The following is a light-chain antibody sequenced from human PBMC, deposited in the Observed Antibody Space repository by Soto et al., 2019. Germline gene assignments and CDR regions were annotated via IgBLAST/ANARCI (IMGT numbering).Light chain of an antibody. CDR2: RNN. V-gene: IGLV1-47*01. Sequence: QPVLTQPPSASGTPGQRVTISCSGSSSNIGSNYVYWYQQVPGTAPKLLIYRNNQRPSGVPDRFSGSKSGTSAPLAISGLRSEDEADYYCAGWDDSLSGVVFGGGTKLTVL. CDR1: SSNIGSNY. CDR3: AGWDDSLSGVV. J-gene: IGLJ2*01.